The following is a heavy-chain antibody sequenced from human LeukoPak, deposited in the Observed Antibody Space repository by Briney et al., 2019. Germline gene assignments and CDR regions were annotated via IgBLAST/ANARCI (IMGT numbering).Heavy chain of an antibody. CDR3: ARASGVGFDY. D-gene: IGHD3-10*01. Sequence: PGGSLRLSCAASGFSFSYSEMTWVRQAPGKGLEWVAYISISGSTTYYADSVKGRFTISRDSAKSTLYLQMNSLRAEDTAVYYCARASGVGFDYWGQGTLVTVSS. V-gene: IGHV3-48*03. CDR1: GFSFSYSE. J-gene: IGHJ4*02. CDR2: ISISGSTT.